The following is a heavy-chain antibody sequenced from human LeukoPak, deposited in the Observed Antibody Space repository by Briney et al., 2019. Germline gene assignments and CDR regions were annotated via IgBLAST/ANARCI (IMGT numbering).Heavy chain of an antibody. CDR1: GVSFSGYY. Sequence: PSETLSLTCAVHGVSFSGYYWSWIRQSPEKGLEWIGEIYHSRYTTYNPSLKSRVTISADTSENQLSLRLTSVTAADTALYYCARISCSTTDNTCYNYWGQGTLVTVSS. V-gene: IGHV4-34*01. CDR3: ARISCSTTDNTCYNY. J-gene: IGHJ4*02. D-gene: IGHD2/OR15-2a*01. CDR2: IYHSRYT.